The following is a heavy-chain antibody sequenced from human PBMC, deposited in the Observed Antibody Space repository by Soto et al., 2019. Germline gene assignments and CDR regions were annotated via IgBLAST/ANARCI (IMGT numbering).Heavy chain of an antibody. D-gene: IGHD1-20*01. CDR2: IRPDNGNT. J-gene: IGHJ1*01. CDR1: GYTFSTSG. V-gene: IGHV1-18*01. CDR3: ARDTESNRYND. Sequence: ASVKVSCKASGYTFSTSGISGVLQAPGQGREWVGWIRPDNGNTKSAQRLQGRVTLTTDTSASTAYMELRSLTSDDTAMYYCARDTESNRYNDWGQGTLVTVSS.